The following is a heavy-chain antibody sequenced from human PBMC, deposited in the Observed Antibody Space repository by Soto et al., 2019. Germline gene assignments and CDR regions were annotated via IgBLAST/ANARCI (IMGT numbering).Heavy chain of an antibody. V-gene: IGHV1-69*01. CDR1: GGTFSSYA. J-gene: IGHJ3*01. CDR2: IIPIFGTA. Sequence: QVQLVQSGAEVKKPGSSVKVSCKASGGTFSSYAISWVRQAPGQGREWMGGIIPIFGTANYAQKFQGRVTITADESTSTAYMELSSLRSEDTAVYYCARGKYCSSTSCYTPVLWGQGTMVTVSS. CDR3: ARGKYCSSTSCYTPVL. D-gene: IGHD2-2*02.